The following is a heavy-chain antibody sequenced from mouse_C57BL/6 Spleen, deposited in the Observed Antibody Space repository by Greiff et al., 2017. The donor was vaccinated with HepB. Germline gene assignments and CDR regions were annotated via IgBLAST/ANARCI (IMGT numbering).Heavy chain of an antibody. Sequence: VQLQQSGTVLARPGASVKMSCKTSGYTFTSYWMHWVKQRPGQGLEWIGAIYPGNSDTSYNQKFKGKAKLTAVTSASTAYMELSSLTNEDSAVYYCTRSPLTTVVATGDYYAMDYWGQGTSVTVSS. V-gene: IGHV1-5*01. J-gene: IGHJ4*01. CDR2: IYPGNSDT. CDR1: GYTFTSYW. D-gene: IGHD1-1*01. CDR3: TRSPLTTVVATGDYYAMDY.